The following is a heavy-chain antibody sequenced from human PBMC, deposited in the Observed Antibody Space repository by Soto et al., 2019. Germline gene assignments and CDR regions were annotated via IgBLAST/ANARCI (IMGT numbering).Heavy chain of an antibody. CDR1: GSTFNNFA. CDR3: ARGIKRWEVNYYFDF. D-gene: IGHD1-26*01. Sequence: QVVLLQSGAEVKEPGSSVRVSGQVSGSTFNNFAFSWVRQAPGHGPEWMGGIVVDSNTAEYSQRFQDRVTITADTSTDTLYMELGSLTFEDTAVDYCARGIKRWEVNYYFDFWGQGTLVTVSS. V-gene: IGHV1-69*06. J-gene: IGHJ4*02. CDR2: IVVDSNTA.